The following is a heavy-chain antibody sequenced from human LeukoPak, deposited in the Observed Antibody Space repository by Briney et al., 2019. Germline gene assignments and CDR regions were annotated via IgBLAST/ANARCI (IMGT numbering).Heavy chain of an antibody. CDR2: IYYSGST. J-gene: IGHJ5*02. CDR3: ARVPYYYDSSGYWNWFDP. V-gene: IGHV4-30-4*08. CDR1: GGSISSGGYY. Sequence: PSETLSLTCTVSGGSISSGGYYWSWIRQPPGKGLEWIGYIYYSGSTYYNPSLKSRVTISVDTSKNQFSLKLSSVTAADTAVYYCARVPYYYDSSGYWNWFDPWGQGTLVTVSS. D-gene: IGHD3-22*01.